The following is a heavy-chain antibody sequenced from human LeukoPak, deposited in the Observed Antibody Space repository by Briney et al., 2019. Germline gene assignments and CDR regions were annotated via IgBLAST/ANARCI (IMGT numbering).Heavy chain of an antibody. D-gene: IGHD5-12*01. CDR3: ARSVSAYAGRGWFDP. CDR1: GVSISSSHYY. J-gene: IGHJ5*02. CDR2: MYYTGTT. Sequence: PSETLSLTCTVSGVSISSSHYYWGWIRQPPGKGLEWIASMYYTGTTYYNPSLKSRVTMSVDTSKNQFSLNLTSVTAADTAVFYCARSVSAYAGRGWFDPWGQGTLVTVSS. V-gene: IGHV4-39*07.